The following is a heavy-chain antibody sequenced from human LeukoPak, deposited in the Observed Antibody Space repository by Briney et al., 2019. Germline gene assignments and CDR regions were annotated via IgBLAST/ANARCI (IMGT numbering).Heavy chain of an antibody. CDR1: GFTFSSYA. Sequence: GGSLRLSCAATGFTFSSYAMSWVRQAPGKGLEWVSAISGSGGSTYYADSVKGRFTISRDNSKNTLYLQMNSLRAEDTAVYYCAKSAACSSTSCAMGDAFDIWGQGTMVTVSS. CDR2: ISGSGGST. CDR3: AKSAACSSTSCAMGDAFDI. J-gene: IGHJ3*02. D-gene: IGHD2-2*01. V-gene: IGHV3-23*01.